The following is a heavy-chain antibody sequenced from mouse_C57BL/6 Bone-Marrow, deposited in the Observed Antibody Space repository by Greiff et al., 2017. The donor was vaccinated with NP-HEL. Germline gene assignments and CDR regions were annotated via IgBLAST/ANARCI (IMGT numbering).Heavy chain of an antibody. V-gene: IGHV1-80*01. CDR2: IYPGDGDT. CDR3: ARGDYGSSRFGYAMDY. CDR1: GYAFSSYW. J-gene: IGHJ4*01. Sequence: QVQLQQSGAELVQPGASVKIPCKASGYAFSSYWINWVKQRPGKGLEWIGQIYPGDGDTNYNGKSKGKASLTADKSSSTAYMQLSSLTSEDSAVYFCARGDYGSSRFGYAMDYWGQGTSVTVSS. D-gene: IGHD1-1*01.